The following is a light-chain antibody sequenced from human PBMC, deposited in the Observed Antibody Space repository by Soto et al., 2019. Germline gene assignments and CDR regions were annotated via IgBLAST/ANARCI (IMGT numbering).Light chain of an antibody. CDR3: SSYTSRATYV. Sequence: QSALTQPASVSGSPGQSITISCTGTSSDVGGYNYVSWYQHHPGKAPKLMIYEVSSRPSGASNRFSGSKSANTASLTISGFQAEDEADYFCSSYTSRATYVFGAGTKVTVL. V-gene: IGLV2-14*01. CDR2: EVS. J-gene: IGLJ1*01. CDR1: SSDVGGYNY.